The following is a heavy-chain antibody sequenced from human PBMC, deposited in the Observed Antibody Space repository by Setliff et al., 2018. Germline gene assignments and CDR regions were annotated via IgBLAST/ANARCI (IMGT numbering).Heavy chain of an antibody. D-gene: IGHD6-25*01. V-gene: IGHV1-46*01. CDR1: GNSFSSFS. J-gene: IGHJ4*02. Sequence: ASVKVSCKASGNSFSSFSITWVRQAPGQGLEWMGIINPGGLTSSSTQKFEGRVTMTRDTSTSTVYMELNSLTSDDTAVYYCARAGLAAAGRKGVFDHWGQGTLVTVSS. CDR2: INPGGLTS. CDR3: ARAGLAAAGRKGVFDH.